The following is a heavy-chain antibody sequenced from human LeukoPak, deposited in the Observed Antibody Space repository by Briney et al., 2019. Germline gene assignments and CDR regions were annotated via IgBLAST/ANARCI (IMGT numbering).Heavy chain of an antibody. D-gene: IGHD2-2*01. J-gene: IGHJ5*02. CDR1: GGSISSSSYY. CDR2: IYYSGST. V-gene: IGHV4-39*01. CDR3: ARHNYIVVVPAAMPGTINWFDP. Sequence: PSETLSLTCTVSGGSISSSSYYWGWIRQPPGRGLEWIVSIYYSGSTYYNPSLKSRVTISVDTSKNQFSLNLSSVTAADTAVYYCARHNYIVVVPAAMPGTINWFDPWGQGTLVTVSS.